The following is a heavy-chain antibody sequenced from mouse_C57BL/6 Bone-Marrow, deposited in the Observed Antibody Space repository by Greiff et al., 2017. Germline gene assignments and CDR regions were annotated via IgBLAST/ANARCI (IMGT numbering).Heavy chain of an antibody. CDR2: IYPRSGNT. CDR1: GYTFTSSG. CDR3: ARYDERYSSVAY. J-gene: IGHJ3*01. Sequence: VQLQQSGAELARPGASVKLSCKASGYTFTSSGISWVKQRTGQGLEWIGEIYPRSGNTYYNEKFKGKATLTADKSSSTAYMELRSLTSEDSAVYFCARYDERYSSVAYWGQGTLVTVSA. V-gene: IGHV1-81*01. D-gene: IGHD2-3*01.